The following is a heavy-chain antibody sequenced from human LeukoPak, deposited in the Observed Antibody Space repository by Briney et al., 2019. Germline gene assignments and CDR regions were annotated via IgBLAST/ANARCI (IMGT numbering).Heavy chain of an antibody. V-gene: IGHV3-30*18. CDR2: ISYDGSNK. J-gene: IGHJ4*02. CDR1: GFTFSSYG. D-gene: IGHD3-22*01. CDR3: AKEGYYDSSGYTFDY. Sequence: GGSLRLSCAASGFTFSSYGMHWVRQAPGKGLEWVAVISYDGSNKYYADSVKGRFTISRDNSKNTLYPQMNSLRAEDTAVYYCAKEGYYDSSGYTFDYWGQGTLVTVSS.